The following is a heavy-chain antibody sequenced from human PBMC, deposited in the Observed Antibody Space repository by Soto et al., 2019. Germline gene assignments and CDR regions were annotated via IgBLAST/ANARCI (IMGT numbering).Heavy chain of an antibody. Sequence: PGGSLRLSCAASGFTFSSYSMNWVRQAPGKGLEWVSSISSSSSYIYYADSVKGRFTISRDNAKNSLYLQMNSLRAEDTAVYYCARVKNYIWGSYRNDAFDTWGQGTMVTVSS. D-gene: IGHD3-16*02. CDR2: ISSSSSYI. V-gene: IGHV3-21*01. J-gene: IGHJ3*02. CDR3: ARVKNYIWGSYRNDAFDT. CDR1: GFTFSSYS.